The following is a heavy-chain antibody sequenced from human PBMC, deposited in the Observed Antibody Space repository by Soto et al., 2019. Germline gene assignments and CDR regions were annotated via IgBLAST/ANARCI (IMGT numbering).Heavy chain of an antibody. Sequence: QVQLVESGGGVVQPGKSLRLSCAGSGFTFSSYGMDWVRQAPGKGLEWVAVISYDVSNKYYADSVKGRFTISRDNSKNKLYLQMSSLRADDTAVYYCAKDRMGAGVRGYFDYWGQGTLVTVSS. CDR3: AKDRMGAGVRGYFDY. V-gene: IGHV3-30*18. CDR2: ISYDVSNK. D-gene: IGHD3-10*01. CDR1: GFTFSSYG. J-gene: IGHJ4*02.